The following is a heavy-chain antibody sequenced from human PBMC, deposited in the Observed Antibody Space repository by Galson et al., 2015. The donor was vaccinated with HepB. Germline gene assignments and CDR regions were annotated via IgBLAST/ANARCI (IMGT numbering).Heavy chain of an antibody. Sequence: SLRLSCAASGFTFSSYGMHWVRQAPGKGLEWVAVISYDGSNKYYADSVKGRFTISRDNSKNTLYLQMNSLRAEDTAVYYCARDPNYYGSGSFSLYCDYWGQGTLVTVSS. CDR1: GFTFSSYG. V-gene: IGHV3-30*03. CDR2: ISYDGSNK. CDR3: ARDPNYYGSGSFSLYCDY. D-gene: IGHD3-10*01. J-gene: IGHJ4*02.